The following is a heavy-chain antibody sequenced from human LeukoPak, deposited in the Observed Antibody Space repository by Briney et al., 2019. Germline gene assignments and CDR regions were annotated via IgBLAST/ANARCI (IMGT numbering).Heavy chain of an antibody. Sequence: ASVKVSCKASGYTFTSYDINWVRQATGQGLEWMGWMNPNSGNTGYAQKFQGRVTMTRNTSISTAYMELSSLRSEDTAVYYCARRIAARPWYWFDPRGQGTLVTVSS. CDR3: ARRIAARPWYWFDP. V-gene: IGHV1-8*01. J-gene: IGHJ5*02. CDR2: MNPNSGNT. CDR1: GYTFTSYD. D-gene: IGHD6-6*01.